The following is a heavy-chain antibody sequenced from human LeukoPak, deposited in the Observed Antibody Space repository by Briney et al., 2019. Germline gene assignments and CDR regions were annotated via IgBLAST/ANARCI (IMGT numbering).Heavy chain of an antibody. Sequence: GGSLTLSCAASGFTFSDYYMSWIRQAPGKGLEWVSYISSSGSTIYYADSVKGRFTISRDNAKNSLYLQMNSLRAEDTAVYYCARDRGYGSGSYYSRRAAFDIWGQGTMVTVSS. CDR2: ISSSGSTI. V-gene: IGHV3-11*01. CDR3: ARDRGYGSGSYYSRRAAFDI. CDR1: GFTFSDYY. J-gene: IGHJ3*02. D-gene: IGHD3-10*01.